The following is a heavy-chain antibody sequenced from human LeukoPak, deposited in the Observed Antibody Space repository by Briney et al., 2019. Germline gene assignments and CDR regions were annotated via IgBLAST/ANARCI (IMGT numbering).Heavy chain of an antibody. CDR3: ARAPYSSYGDY. J-gene: IGHJ4*02. CDR1: GGSISSGGYY. CDR2: IYHSGST. Sequence: SETLSLTCNVSGGSISSGGYYWSWIRQPPGKGLEWIGYIYHSGSTYYNPSLKSRVTISVDRSKNQFSLKLSSVTAADTAVYYCARAPYSSYGDYWGQGTLVTVAS. V-gene: IGHV4-30-2*01. D-gene: IGHD3-22*01.